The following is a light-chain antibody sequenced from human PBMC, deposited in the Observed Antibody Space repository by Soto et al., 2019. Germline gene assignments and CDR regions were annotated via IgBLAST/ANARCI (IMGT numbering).Light chain of an antibody. CDR3: QQANSFPWT. Sequence: DIQMTQSPSSVSASVGDRVTMTCRASQDISSWLVWYQQKPGKAPKLLIYAASSLQSGVPSRFSGSGSGTDFSLTISSLQPEDFATYYCQQANSFPWTFGQGTKVDTK. CDR1: QDISSW. J-gene: IGKJ1*01. V-gene: IGKV1-12*01. CDR2: AAS.